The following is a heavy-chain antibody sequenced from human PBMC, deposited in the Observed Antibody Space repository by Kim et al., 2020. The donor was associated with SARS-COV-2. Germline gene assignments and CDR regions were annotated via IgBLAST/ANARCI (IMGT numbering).Heavy chain of an antibody. CDR1: GFTFSSYA. J-gene: IGHJ4*02. CDR3: AKDGAPRMTLVRGVHDY. CDR2: ISGSGGST. V-gene: IGHV3-23*01. D-gene: IGHD3-10*01. Sequence: GGSLRLSCAASGFTFSSYAMSWVRQAPGKGLEWVSAISGSGGSTYYADSVKGRFTISRDNSKNTLYLQMNSLRAEDTAVDYCAKDGAPRMTLVRGVHDYWGQGTLVTVSS.